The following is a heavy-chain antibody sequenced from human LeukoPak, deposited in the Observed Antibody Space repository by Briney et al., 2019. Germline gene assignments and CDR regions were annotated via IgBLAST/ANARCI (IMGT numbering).Heavy chain of an antibody. J-gene: IGHJ4*02. D-gene: IGHD3-10*01. CDR3: ATAGWFGELPSVDY. CDR2: FDPEDGET. CDR1: GYTLTELS. Sequence: GASVKVSCKVSGYTLTELSMHWVRQAPGKGLEWMGGFDPEDGETIYAQKFQGRVTMTEDTSTDTAYMELSSLRSEDTAVYYCATAGWFGELPSVDYWGQGTLVTVSS. V-gene: IGHV1-24*01.